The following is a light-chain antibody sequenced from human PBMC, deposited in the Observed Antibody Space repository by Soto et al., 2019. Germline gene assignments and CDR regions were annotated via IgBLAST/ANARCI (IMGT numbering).Light chain of an antibody. Sequence: EIVLTQSPGTLSLSPGERATLSWSASQSVSSSYLAWYQQKPGQAPRLLIYGASSRATGIPDRFSGSGSGTDFTLTISRLEPEDFAVYYCQQYGSSPPSVTCGQGTRREI. CDR1: QSVSSSY. V-gene: IGKV3-20*01. CDR2: GAS. CDR3: QQYGSSPPSVT. J-gene: IGKJ5*01.